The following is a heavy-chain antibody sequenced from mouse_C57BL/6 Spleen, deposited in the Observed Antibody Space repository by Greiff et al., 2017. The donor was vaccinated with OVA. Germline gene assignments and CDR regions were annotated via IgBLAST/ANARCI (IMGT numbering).Heavy chain of an antibody. V-gene: IGHV1-15*01. CDR1: GYTFTDYE. D-gene: IGHD1-1*01. CDR3: TSMDYGFDY. J-gene: IGHJ2*01. Sequence: QVQLQQSGAELVRPGASVTLSCKASGYTFTDYEMHWVKQTPVHGLEWIGAIDPETGGTAYNQKFKGKAILTADKSSSTAYMELRSLTSEDSAVYYCTSMDYGFDYWGQGTTLTVSS. CDR2: IDPETGGT.